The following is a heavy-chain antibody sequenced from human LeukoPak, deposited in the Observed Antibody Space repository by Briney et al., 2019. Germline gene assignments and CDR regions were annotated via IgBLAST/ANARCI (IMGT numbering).Heavy chain of an antibody. V-gene: IGHV5-51*01. D-gene: IGHD2-15*01. CDR1: GYSFTSYW. CDR3: ARSSSGGWSTLGAFDI. CDR2: IYPGDSDT. J-gene: IGHJ3*02. Sequence: GESLKISCKGSGYSFTSYWIGWVRQMPGKGLEWMGIIYPGDSDTRYSPSFQGQVTISADKSISTAYLQWSSLKASDTAMYYCARSSSGGWSTLGAFDIWGQGTMVTVSS.